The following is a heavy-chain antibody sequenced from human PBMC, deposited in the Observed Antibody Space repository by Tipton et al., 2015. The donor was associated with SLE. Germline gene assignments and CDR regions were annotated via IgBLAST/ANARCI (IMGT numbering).Heavy chain of an antibody. CDR2: IYYSGRT. J-gene: IGHJ4*02. CDR3: ARDKGGIAVVGGGCYFDY. V-gene: IGHV4-39*07. Sequence: TLSLTCTVSGGSISSSSYYWGWIRQPPGKGLEWIGSIYYSGRTYYNPSLKSRVTISVDTSKNQFSLKLSSVTAADTAVYYCARDKGGIAVVGGGCYFDYWGQGTLVTVSS. D-gene: IGHD6-19*01. CDR1: GGSISSSSYY.